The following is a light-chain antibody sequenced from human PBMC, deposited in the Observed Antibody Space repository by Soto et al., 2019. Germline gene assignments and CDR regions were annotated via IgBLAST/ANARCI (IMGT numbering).Light chain of an antibody. CDR3: QQANSFPLT. Sequence: DIQMTQSPSSVSASVGDRVTITCRASQGISSYLAWYQQKPGKAPNLLIYAASSLHSGVASRFGGSGSGTDFTLTISSLQPEDFATYYCQQANSFPLTFGGGTKVEIK. J-gene: IGKJ4*01. CDR2: AAS. CDR1: QGISSY. V-gene: IGKV1-12*01.